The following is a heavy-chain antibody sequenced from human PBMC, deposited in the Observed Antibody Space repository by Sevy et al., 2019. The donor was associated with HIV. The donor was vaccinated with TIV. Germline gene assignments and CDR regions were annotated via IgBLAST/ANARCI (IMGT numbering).Heavy chain of an antibody. D-gene: IGHD1-26*01. Sequence: GGSLRLSCAASGFTFSSYAMSWVRQAPGKGLEWVSAISGSGGTTYYADSVKGRFTLSRDNSKNTLYLQMNSLRAEDTAVYYCAKEAIIGAISPHYFEYWGQGTPVTVSS. CDR1: GFTFSSYA. J-gene: IGHJ4*02. V-gene: IGHV3-23*01. CDR2: ISGSGGTT. CDR3: AKEAIIGAISPHYFEY.